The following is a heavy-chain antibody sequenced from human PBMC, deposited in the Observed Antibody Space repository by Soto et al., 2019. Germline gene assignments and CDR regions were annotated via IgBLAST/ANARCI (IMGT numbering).Heavy chain of an antibody. CDR3: ARDRVRRDNKPYGMDV. V-gene: IGHV4-31*03. J-gene: IGHJ6*02. D-gene: IGHD2-21*01. CDR1: GDPISSGGYF. Sequence: SETLSLTCTVSGDPISSGGYFWTWIRQHPGKGLEWIGNTYYTGTTYYNPSLKSRVSISVDTSKNQFSLKLTSVTAADTAIYYCARDRVRRDNKPYGMDVWSQGTTVTVSS. CDR2: TYYTGTT.